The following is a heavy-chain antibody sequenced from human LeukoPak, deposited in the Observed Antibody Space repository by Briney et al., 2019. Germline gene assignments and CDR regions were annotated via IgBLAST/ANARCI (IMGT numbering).Heavy chain of an antibody. CDR3: ARRGGKNYGDYLLYYYYMDV. CDR1: GYTFTSYD. V-gene: IGHV1-8*01. J-gene: IGHJ6*03. Sequence: ASVKVSCKASGYTFTSYDINWVRQATGQGLEWMGWMNPNSGNTGYAQKFQGRVTMTRNTSISTAYMELRSLRSDDTAMYYCARRGGKNYGDYLLYYYYMDVWGKGTTVTVSS. CDR2: MNPNSGNT. D-gene: IGHD4-17*01.